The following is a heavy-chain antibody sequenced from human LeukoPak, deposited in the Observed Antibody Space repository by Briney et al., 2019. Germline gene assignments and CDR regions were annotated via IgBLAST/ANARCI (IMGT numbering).Heavy chain of an antibody. CDR1: GGSLSSGDYY. CDR3: ARVTSDSSGYYRNPFDY. J-gene: IGHJ4*02. D-gene: IGHD3-22*01. Sequence: SETLSLTCSVPGGSLSSGDYYWSWIRQPPGKGLEWIGYIYYIGSTYYNLSLKSRVTISVETSKNPFSLKLSSVTATDTAVYYCARVTSDSSGYYRNPFDYWGQGTLVTVSS. V-gene: IGHV4-30-4*01. CDR2: IYYIGST.